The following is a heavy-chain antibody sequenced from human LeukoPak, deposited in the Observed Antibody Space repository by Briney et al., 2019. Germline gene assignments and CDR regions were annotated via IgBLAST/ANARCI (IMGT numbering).Heavy chain of an antibody. CDR3: ARVRRLFKNGYNQFDY. V-gene: IGHV3-11*04. CDR2: ISGSGGST. CDR1: GFTVSSNY. Sequence: GGSLRLSCAASGFTVSSNYMSWVRQAPGKGLEWVSGISGSGGSTYYADSVKGRFTISRDNAKNSLYLQMNSLRAEDTAVYYCARVRRLFKNGYNQFDYWGQGTLVTVSS. J-gene: IGHJ4*02. D-gene: IGHD5-24*01.